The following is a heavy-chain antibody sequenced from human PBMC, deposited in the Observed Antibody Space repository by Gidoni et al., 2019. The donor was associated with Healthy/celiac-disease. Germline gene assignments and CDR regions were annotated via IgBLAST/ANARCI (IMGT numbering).Heavy chain of an antibody. Sequence: KPSETLSLTCAVYGGSFSGYYWSWIRQPPGKGLEWIGEINHSGSTNYNPSLKSRVTISVDTSKNQFSLKLSSVTAADTAVYYCARGLLAAAGTRWFDPWGQGTLVTVSS. CDR3: ARGLLAAAGTRWFDP. CDR2: INHSGST. V-gene: IGHV4-34*01. D-gene: IGHD6-13*01. CDR1: GGSFSGYY. J-gene: IGHJ5*02.